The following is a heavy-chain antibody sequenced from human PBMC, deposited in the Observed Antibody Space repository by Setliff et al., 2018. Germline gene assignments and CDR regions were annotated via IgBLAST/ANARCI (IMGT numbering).Heavy chain of an antibody. CDR2: INAGNGNT. V-gene: IGHV1-3*01. Sequence: ASVKVSCKASGYTFTSYAMHWARQAPGQRLEWMGWINAGNGNTKYSQKFQGRVTITRDTSASTAYMELSSLRSEDTAVYYCARDYYDFWSGYLAGDDAFDIWGQGTMVTVSS. D-gene: IGHD3-3*01. CDR3: ARDYYDFWSGYLAGDDAFDI. CDR1: GYTFTSYA. J-gene: IGHJ3*02.